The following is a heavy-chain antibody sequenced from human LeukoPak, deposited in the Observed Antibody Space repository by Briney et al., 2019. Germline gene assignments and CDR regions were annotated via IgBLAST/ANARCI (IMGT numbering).Heavy chain of an antibody. CDR3: ARAREYLAIDY. Sequence: GGSLNFSGPASGFTVSSTYMNWFPQAPGKGLEWVSVLYSAGNTFYADSVKGRFTISRDNSKNTLYLQMNSLRPEDTAVYYCARAREYLAIDYWGQGTLVTVSS. D-gene: IGHD2/OR15-2a*01. CDR1: GFTVSSTY. CDR2: LYSAGNT. V-gene: IGHV3-66*02. J-gene: IGHJ4*02.